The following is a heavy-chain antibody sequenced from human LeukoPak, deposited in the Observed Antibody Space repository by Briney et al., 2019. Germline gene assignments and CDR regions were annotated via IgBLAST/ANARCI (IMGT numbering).Heavy chain of an antibody. V-gene: IGHV4-39*01. D-gene: IGHD3-22*01. J-gene: IGHJ3*02. Sequence: SETLSLTCTVSGGSISSSSYYWGWIRQPPGKGLEWIGSIYYSGSTYYNPSLKSRVTISVDTSKNQFSLKLSSVTAADTAVYYRARPKKFITMIVGAFDIWGQGTMVTVSS. CDR2: IYYSGST. CDR3: ARPKKFITMIVGAFDI. CDR1: GGSISSSSYY.